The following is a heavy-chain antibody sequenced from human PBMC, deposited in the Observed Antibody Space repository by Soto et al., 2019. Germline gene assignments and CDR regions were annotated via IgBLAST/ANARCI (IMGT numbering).Heavy chain of an antibody. CDR2: MNPNTGNI. D-gene: IGHD5-12*01. CDR1: GYTFVDYA. J-gene: IGHJ5*02. Sequence: QVPLVQSGAEVKRPGASVKVSCRASGYTFVDYALHWVRQAPGQGLEWVGWMNPNTGNIKYSHKFEDRVSITGDTVTSTAYMELRGLRSEDTAVYFCTREAIVAENWFDPWGQGTLVTVSS. CDR3: TREAIVAENWFDP. V-gene: IGHV1-3*01.